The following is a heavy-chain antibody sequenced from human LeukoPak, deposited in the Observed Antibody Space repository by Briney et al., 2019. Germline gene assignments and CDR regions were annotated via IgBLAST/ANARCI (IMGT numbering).Heavy chain of an antibody. Sequence: SETLSLTCAVSGGSISSNDYYWGWMRQPPGKGLEWIGSIFYRGSTYYNPSLQSRLTIPVDTSKDQFSLKLSSVTAADTAVYYCARQGESLTWLDPWGQGTLVTVSS. CDR2: IFYRGST. CDR1: GGSISSNDYY. D-gene: IGHD2-21*01. CDR3: ARQGESLTWLDP. J-gene: IGHJ5*02. V-gene: IGHV4-39*01.